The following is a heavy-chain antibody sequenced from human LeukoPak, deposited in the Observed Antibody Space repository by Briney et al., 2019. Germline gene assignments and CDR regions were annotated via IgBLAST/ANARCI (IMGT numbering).Heavy chain of an antibody. Sequence: ASVKVSCKASGYTFTSYGISWVRQAPGQGLEWMGWISAYNGNTNYAQKLQGRVTMTTDTSTSTAYMELRSLGSDDTAAYYCARGPYCSGGTCYSQYFDYWGQGTLVTVSS. CDR2: ISAYNGNT. V-gene: IGHV1-18*01. CDR3: ARGPYCSGGTCYSQYFDY. CDR1: GYTFTSYG. D-gene: IGHD2-15*01. J-gene: IGHJ4*02.